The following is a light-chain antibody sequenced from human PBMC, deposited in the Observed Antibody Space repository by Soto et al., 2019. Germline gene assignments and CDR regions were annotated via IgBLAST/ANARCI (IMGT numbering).Light chain of an antibody. CDR2: GAS. CDR3: QQRTDWPMT. V-gene: IGKV3-11*01. CDR1: QSVSSY. J-gene: IGKJ5*01. Sequence: EIVLTQSPATLSLSPGERATLSCRASQSVSSYLAWYQHRPGQAPRLLIYGASNRATGIPARFSGSGSGTDFTLTISSLEAEDFAVYYCQQRTDWPMTFGQGTRLEI.